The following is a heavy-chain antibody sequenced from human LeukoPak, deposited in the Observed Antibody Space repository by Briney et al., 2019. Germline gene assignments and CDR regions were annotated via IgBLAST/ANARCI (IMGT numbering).Heavy chain of an antibody. CDR2: ISGSGGST. Sequence: GGSLRLSRAASGFTFSSYAMSWVRQAPGKGLEWVSAISGSGGSTYYADSVKGRFTISRDNSKNTLYLQMNSLRAEDTAVYYCAKGRGRYCSSTSCYGGVFDYWGQGTLVTVSS. V-gene: IGHV3-23*01. CDR3: AKGRGRYCSSTSCYGGVFDY. J-gene: IGHJ4*02. D-gene: IGHD2-2*01. CDR1: GFTFSSYA.